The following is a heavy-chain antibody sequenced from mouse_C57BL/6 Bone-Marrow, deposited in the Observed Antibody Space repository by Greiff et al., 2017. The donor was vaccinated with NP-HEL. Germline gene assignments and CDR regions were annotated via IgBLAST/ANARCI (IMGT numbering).Heavy chain of an antibody. V-gene: IGHV1-76*01. CDR1: GYTFTDYY. CDR3: ARVNGYPYYYAMDY. Sequence: QVQLQQSGAELVRPGASVKLSCKASGYTFTDYYINWVKQRPGQGLEWIARIYPGSGNTYYNEKFKGKATLTAEKSSSTAYMQLSSLTSEDSAVYFCARVNGYPYYYAMDYWGQGTSVTVSS. CDR2: IYPGSGNT. D-gene: IGHD2-2*01. J-gene: IGHJ4*01.